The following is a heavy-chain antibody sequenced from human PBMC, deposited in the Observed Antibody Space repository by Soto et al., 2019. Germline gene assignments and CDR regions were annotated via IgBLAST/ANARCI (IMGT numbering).Heavy chain of an antibody. CDR1: GFAFANYA. V-gene: IGHV3-23*01. CDR3: AKERLARGADY. D-gene: IGHD6-6*01. J-gene: IGHJ4*02. Sequence: EVQLLDSGGDSVQPGGSLRLSCAASGFAFANYAMTWVRQASGKGLEWVSTIGGGGGSTYYADSVRGRFTISRDNSKNTVYLQMNSLRAEDTAVYFCAKERLARGADYWGQGILVTVSS. CDR2: IGGGGGST.